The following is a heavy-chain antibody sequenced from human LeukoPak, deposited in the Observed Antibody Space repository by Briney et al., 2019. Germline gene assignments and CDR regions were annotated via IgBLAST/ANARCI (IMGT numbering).Heavy chain of an antibody. Sequence: SVKVSCKASGGTLSSYAISGVRQAPGQGREWMGGIIPIFGTAHYAQKFQGTVTLTADKSTSTAYMELSSLSAKDTAVYYCAREKEWSGSYADAFDIWGQGTMVTVSS. CDR2: IIPIFGTA. D-gene: IGHD3-10*01. CDR3: AREKEWSGSYADAFDI. V-gene: IGHV1-69*06. J-gene: IGHJ3*02. CDR1: GGTLSSYA.